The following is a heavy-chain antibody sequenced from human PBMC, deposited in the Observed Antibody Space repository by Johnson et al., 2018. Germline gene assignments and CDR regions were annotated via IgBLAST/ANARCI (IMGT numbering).Heavy chain of an antibody. D-gene: IGHD4-23*01. CDR2: ISSSSSYI. V-gene: IGHV3-21*01. J-gene: IGHJ3*02. CDR1: GFPFSTYA. CDR3: ARVNSRWAFDI. Sequence: EVQLVETGGGVVQPGRSLRLSCAASGFPFSTYAMHWVRQAPGKGLEWVSSISSSSSYIYYADSVKGRFTISRDNAKNSPYLQMNGRRAEETAVYYCARVNSRWAFDIWGQGTMVTVSS.